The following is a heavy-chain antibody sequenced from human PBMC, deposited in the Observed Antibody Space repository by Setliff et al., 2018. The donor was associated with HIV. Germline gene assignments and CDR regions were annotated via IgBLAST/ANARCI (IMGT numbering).Heavy chain of an antibody. V-gene: IGHV3-9*01. CDR2: ISWNSDSI. Sequence: GGSLRLSCGASGFTFDDYAMHWVRQAPGKGLEWVSGISWNSDSIAYADSVKGRFTISRDNAKNSLYLQMNSLRAEDTALYYCAKGNYYGSGSYYYDAFDIWGQGTMVTVSS. CDR3: AKGNYYGSGSYYYDAFDI. CDR1: GFTFDDYA. J-gene: IGHJ3*02. D-gene: IGHD3-10*01.